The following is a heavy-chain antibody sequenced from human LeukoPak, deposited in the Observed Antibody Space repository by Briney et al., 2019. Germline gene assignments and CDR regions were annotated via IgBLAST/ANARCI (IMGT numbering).Heavy chain of an antibody. J-gene: IGHJ4*02. CDR3: ARGCSGSCPFDH. Sequence: AGGSLRLSCAASGFTFSSYAIHWVRQAPGKGLEWVAVIRYDGSNKYYADSVKGRFTISRDNTKNTLYLQMNSLRAEDTAVYYCARGCSGSCPFDHWGQGTLVTVSS. CDR1: GFTFSSYA. D-gene: IGHD2-15*01. V-gene: IGHV3-33*01. CDR2: IRYDGSNK.